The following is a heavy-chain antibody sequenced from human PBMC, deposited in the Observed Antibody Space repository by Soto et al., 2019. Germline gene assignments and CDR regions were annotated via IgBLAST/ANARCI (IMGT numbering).Heavy chain of an antibody. J-gene: IGHJ5*02. V-gene: IGHV3-30*18. CDR1: GFTFSSYG. D-gene: IGHD3-3*01. CDR2: ISYDGSNK. Sequence: GGSLRLSCAASGFTFSSYGMHWVRQAPGKGLEWVAVISYDGSNKYYADSVKGRFTISRDNSKNTLYLQMNSLRAEDTAVYYCAKDPYDFWSGYFSWFDPWGQGTLVTVSS. CDR3: AKDPYDFWSGYFSWFDP.